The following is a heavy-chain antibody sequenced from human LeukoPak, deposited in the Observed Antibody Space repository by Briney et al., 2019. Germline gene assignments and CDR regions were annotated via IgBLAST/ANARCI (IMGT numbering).Heavy chain of an antibody. V-gene: IGHV1-2*02. D-gene: IGHD1-26*01. J-gene: IGHJ1*01. CDR2: INPNSGGT. Sequence: ASVKVSCKASGYTFTGYYMHWVRQAPGQGLEWMGWINPNSGGTNYAQKFQGRVIMTRDTSISTAYMELSRLRSDDTAVYYCARGLSGSYYSGEYFQHWGQGTLVTVSS. CDR1: GYTFTGYY. CDR3: ARGLSGSYYSGEYFQH.